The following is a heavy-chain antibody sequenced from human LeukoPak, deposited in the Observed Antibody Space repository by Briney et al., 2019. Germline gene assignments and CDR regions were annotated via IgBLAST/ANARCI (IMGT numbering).Heavy chain of an antibody. CDR1: GGSISSGSYY. CDR2: IYTSGST. D-gene: IGHD3-10*01. Sequence: SETLSLTCTVSGGSISSGSYYWSWIRQPAGKGLEWIGRIYTSGSTYYNPSLKSRVTISVDTSKNQFSLKLSSVTAADTAVYYCARGDMVRGVIPFAFDIWGQGTMVTVSS. J-gene: IGHJ3*02. V-gene: IGHV4-61*02. CDR3: ARGDMVRGVIPFAFDI.